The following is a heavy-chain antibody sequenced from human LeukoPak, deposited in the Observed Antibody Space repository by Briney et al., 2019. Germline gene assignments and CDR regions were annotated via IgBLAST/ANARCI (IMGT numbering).Heavy chain of an antibody. Sequence: SETLSLTCTVSGGSISSSSYYWGWIRQPPGKGLEWIGEINHSGSTNYNPSLKSRVTISVDTSKNQFSLKLSSVTAADTAVYYCARSHDYDFWSGYPANYYYMDVWGKGTTVTVSS. V-gene: IGHV4-39*07. CDR3: ARSHDYDFWSGYPANYYYMDV. D-gene: IGHD3-3*01. CDR1: GGSISSSSYY. J-gene: IGHJ6*03. CDR2: INHSGST.